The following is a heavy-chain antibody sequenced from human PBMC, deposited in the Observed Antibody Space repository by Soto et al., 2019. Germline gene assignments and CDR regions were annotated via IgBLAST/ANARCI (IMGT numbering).Heavy chain of an antibody. V-gene: IGHV1-8*01. J-gene: IGHJ6*02. CDR2: MNPNSGNT. CDR1: GYTFTSYD. CDR3: ARGSRITIFEAVTPPDYGMDV. D-gene: IGHD3-3*01. Sequence: ASVKVSCKASGYTFTSYDINWVRQATGQGLEWMGWMNPNSGNTGYAQKFQGRVTMTRNTSISTAYMELSSLRSEDTAVYYCARGSRITIFEAVTPPDYGMDVWGQGTTVTVSS.